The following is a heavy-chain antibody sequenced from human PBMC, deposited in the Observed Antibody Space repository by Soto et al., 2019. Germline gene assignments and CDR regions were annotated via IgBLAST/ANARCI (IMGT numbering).Heavy chain of an antibody. CDR1: GYSFTSYW. J-gene: IGHJ6*02. CDR2: IYPGDSDT. D-gene: IGHD3-10*01. Sequence: GESLKISCKGSGYSFTSYWIGWVRPMPGKGLECMGIIYPGDSDTRYSPSFQGQVTISADKSISTAYLQWSSLKASDTAMYYCAGGGVRGVITRTRDYYGMDVWGQGTTVTVSS. CDR3: AGGGVRGVITRTRDYYGMDV. V-gene: IGHV5-51*01.